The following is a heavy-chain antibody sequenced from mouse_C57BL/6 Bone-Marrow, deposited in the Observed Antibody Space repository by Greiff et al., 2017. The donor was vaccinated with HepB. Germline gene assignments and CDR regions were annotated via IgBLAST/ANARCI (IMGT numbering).Heavy chain of an antibody. V-gene: IGHV1-50*01. CDR2: FVPSDSYN. D-gene: IGHD1-1*01. CDR3: ARERITTVVATDY. CDR1: GYSFTSYW. J-gene: IGHJ2*01. Sequence: QVQLQQPGAELVKPSHSVKLTCKASGYSFTSYWMQCVIQRSGQDLQWFGEFVPSDSYNNYNQKFKIQATLTVDTSSSTAYMQFSSLTSEDSAVYYCARERITTVVATDYWGQGTTLTVSS.